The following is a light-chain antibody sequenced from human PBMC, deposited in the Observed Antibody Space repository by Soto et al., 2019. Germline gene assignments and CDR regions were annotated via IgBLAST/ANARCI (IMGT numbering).Light chain of an antibody. J-gene: IGLJ1*01. CDR2: EDT. CDR1: SSDVGSYDL. V-gene: IGLV2-23*01. Sequence: QSVLTQPASVSGSPGQSITISCTGTSSDVGSYDLVSWYQQPPGKAPKLMIYEDTKRPSGISTRFSGSKSGNAASLTISGLQAEDEADYYCCSYAGSGTFVFGPGTNVTVL. CDR3: CSYAGSGTFV.